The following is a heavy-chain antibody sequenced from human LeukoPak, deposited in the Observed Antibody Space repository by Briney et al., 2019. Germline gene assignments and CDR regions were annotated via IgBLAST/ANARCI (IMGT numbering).Heavy chain of an antibody. CDR1: GGSISSSSYY. V-gene: IGHV4-39*01. CDR2: IYYSGST. J-gene: IGHJ4*02. CDR3: ARHWSGFGELSPPDY. Sequence: PSETLSLTCTVSGGSISSSSYYWGWIRQPPGKGLEWIGSIYYSGSTYYNPSLKSRVTISVDTSKNQFSLKLSSVTAADTAVYYCARHWSGFGELSPPDYWGQGTLVTVSS. D-gene: IGHD3-10*01.